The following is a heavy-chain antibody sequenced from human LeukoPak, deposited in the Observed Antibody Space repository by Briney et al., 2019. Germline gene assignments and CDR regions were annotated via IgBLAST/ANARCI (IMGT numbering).Heavy chain of an antibody. J-gene: IGHJ5*02. V-gene: IGHV3-53*01. CDR1: GLTGSHNY. D-gene: IGHD4-17*01. Sequence: GGSLRLSCAASGLTGSHNYVSWVRQAPGKGLEWVSAIHTSGDTYYADSVKGRFTISRDTSKNTLYLQINSLRVEDMAVYYCIVFGDSNHWGQGTLVTVSS. CDR2: IHTSGDT. CDR3: IVFGDSNH.